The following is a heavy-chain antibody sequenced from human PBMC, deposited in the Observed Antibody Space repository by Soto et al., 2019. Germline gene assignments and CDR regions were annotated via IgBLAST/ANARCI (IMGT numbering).Heavy chain of an antibody. V-gene: IGHV1-2*02. CDR1: GYTFTGHY. CDR2: IGPESGAT. CDR3: GRGRNGQMVVFY. J-gene: IGHJ4*02. Sequence: ASVKVSCKASGYTFTGHYIHWVRQAPEQGPEWMGEIGPESGATRYAEKFQGRVTMTLDTSITTVYMELKNLSPDDTAVYYCGRGRNGQMVVFYWGQGTPVTVSS. D-gene: IGHD2-8*01.